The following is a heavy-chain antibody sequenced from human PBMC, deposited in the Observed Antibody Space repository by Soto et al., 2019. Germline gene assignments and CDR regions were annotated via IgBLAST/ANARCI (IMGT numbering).Heavy chain of an antibody. Sequence: SETLFLTFTVSGGSISSGAYYWSWIRQHPGKGLEWIGYIFYTGSTYYNPSLKIRVMISVDTSKNQFSLNLSSVTAADTAVYYCERGSVTTVKVWENWCDPWGQGTLVTVS. D-gene: IGHD4-4*01. V-gene: IGHV4-31*03. J-gene: IGHJ5*02. CDR3: ERGSVTTVKVWENWCDP. CDR2: IFYTGST. CDR1: GGSISSGAYY.